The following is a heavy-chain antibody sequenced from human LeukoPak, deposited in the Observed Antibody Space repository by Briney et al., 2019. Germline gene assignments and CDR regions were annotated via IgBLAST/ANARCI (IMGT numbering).Heavy chain of an antibody. J-gene: IGHJ6*03. CDR1: GFTFSTYN. Sequence: GGSLRLSCEASGFTFSTYNMNWVRQAPGKGLEWVSGISWNSGSIGYADSVKGRFTISRDNAKNSLYLQMNSLRAEDTAVYYCARGGYSSSWWTPYYYYYMDVWGKGTTVTVSS. V-gene: IGHV3-9*01. CDR2: ISWNSGSI. D-gene: IGHD6-6*01. CDR3: ARGGYSSSWWTPYYYYYMDV.